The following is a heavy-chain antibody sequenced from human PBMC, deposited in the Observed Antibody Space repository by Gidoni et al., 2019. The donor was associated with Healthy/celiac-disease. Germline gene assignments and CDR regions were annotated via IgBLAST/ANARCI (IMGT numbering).Heavy chain of an antibody. D-gene: IGHD2-15*01. CDR1: GFTFRSYS. CDR3: ARGMDIVVVVTGVDY. V-gene: IGHV3-21*01. J-gene: IGHJ4*02. CDR2: ISSSSSYI. Sequence: EVQLVESGGGLVKPGGSLSLSCAASGFTFRSYSMNWVRQAPGKGLEWVSSISSSSSYIYYADSVKGRFTISRDNAKNSLYLQMNSLRAEDTAVYYCARGMDIVVVVTGVDYWGQGTLVTVSS.